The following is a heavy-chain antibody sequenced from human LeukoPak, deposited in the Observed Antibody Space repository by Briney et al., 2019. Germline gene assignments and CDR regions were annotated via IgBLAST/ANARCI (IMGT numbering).Heavy chain of an antibody. V-gene: IGHV3-48*01. CDR1: GFTFSDYS. CDR3: ARDYKYAFDN. J-gene: IGHJ4*02. D-gene: IGHD5-24*01. Sequence: GGSLRLSCAASGFTFSDYSMNWVRQAPGKGLEWISYIGIDSGNTNYADSVKGRFTISGDKAKNSLYLQMNSPRVEDTAVYYCARDYKYAFDNWGQGTLVTVSS. CDR2: IGIDSGNT.